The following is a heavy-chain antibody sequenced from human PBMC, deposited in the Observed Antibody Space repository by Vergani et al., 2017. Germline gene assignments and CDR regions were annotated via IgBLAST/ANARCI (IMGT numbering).Heavy chain of an antibody. J-gene: IGHJ4*02. V-gene: IGHV3-30*01. CDR2: ISYDGDRR. D-gene: IGHD5-12*01. Sequence: QLVESGGGWVQPGGSLRLSCVVSGFDFSSYIMNWVRQAPGKGLEWVAMISYDGDRRDYGDFAKGRFTISRDSSKTVYLQMNSLRVEDTAMYFCVRTGIIGGYPTAGLARYWGQGTLVTVSS. CDR1: GFDFSSYI. CDR3: VRTGIIGGYPTAGLARY.